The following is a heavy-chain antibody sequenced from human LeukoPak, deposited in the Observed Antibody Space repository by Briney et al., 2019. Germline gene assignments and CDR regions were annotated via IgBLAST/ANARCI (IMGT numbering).Heavy chain of an antibody. CDR1: GFTFSSYS. V-gene: IGHV3-48*01. CDR2: ISSSSSTI. Sequence: PGGSLRLSCAASGFTFSSYSMNWVRQAPGKGLEWVSYISSSSSTIYYADSVKGRFTISRDNAKNSLYLQMNSLRAEDTAVYYCARDEVSSGFDYWGQETLVTVSS. CDR3: ARDEVSSGFDY. D-gene: IGHD6-19*01. J-gene: IGHJ4*02.